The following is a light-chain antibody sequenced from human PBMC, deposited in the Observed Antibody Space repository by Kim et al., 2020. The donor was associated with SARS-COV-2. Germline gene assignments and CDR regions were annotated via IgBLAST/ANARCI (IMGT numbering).Light chain of an antibody. V-gene: IGLV3-21*04. CDR3: QVWDSGSVHPVV. CDR1: NIGRRS. Sequence: SYELTQPPSVSVAPGQTASITCGGTNIGRRSVHWYQQKPGQAPMMVISYDTARPSGIPERFSGSNSGNTATLTISRVEAGDEADYYCQVWDSGSVHPVVFGGGTQLTVL. J-gene: IGLJ2*01. CDR2: YDT.